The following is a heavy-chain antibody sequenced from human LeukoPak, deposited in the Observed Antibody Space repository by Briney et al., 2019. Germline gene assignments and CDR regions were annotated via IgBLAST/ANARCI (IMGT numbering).Heavy chain of an antibody. CDR3: ARVVTLGGNDY. CDR1: GYSISRGYY. CDR2: IFRAGNT. Sequence: SETLSLTCAVSGYSISRGYYWGWIRQPPGKGLEWIGTIFRAGNTYYNPSLKSRVTISVDTSKNQFSLKLSSVTAADTATYYCARVVTLGGNDYWGQGTLVTVSS. J-gene: IGHJ4*02. D-gene: IGHD4-23*01. V-gene: IGHV4-38-2*01.